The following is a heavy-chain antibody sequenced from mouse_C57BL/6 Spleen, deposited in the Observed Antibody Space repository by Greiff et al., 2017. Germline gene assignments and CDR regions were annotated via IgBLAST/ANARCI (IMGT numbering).Heavy chain of an antibody. D-gene: IGHD1-1*01. CDR1: GYAFSSSW. CDR3: ARWDYYGSSYYWYFDG. CDR2: IYPGDGDT. V-gene: IGHV1-82*01. J-gene: IGHJ1*03. Sequence: QVQLKESGPELVKPGASVKISCKASGYAFSSSWMNWVKQRPGKGLEWIGRIYPGDGDTNYNGKFKGKATLTADKSSSTAYMQLSSLTSEDSAVYFCARWDYYGSSYYWYFDGWGTGTTVTVSS.